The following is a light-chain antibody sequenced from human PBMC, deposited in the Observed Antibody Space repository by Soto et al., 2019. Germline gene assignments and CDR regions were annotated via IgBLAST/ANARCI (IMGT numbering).Light chain of an antibody. Sequence: IQMTQSPSSLSPSVGDKVPISCRASKTIATYLNWYQQKPGKAPTLLIYEATILQSGVPSRFSASGSGTDFTLTISSLQPEDFATFYCQQIYSPPYTFGQGTKLEIK. CDR3: QQIYSPPYT. CDR1: KTIATY. J-gene: IGKJ2*01. CDR2: EAT. V-gene: IGKV1-39*01.